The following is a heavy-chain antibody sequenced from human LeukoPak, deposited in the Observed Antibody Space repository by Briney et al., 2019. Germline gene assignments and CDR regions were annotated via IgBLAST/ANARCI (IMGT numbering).Heavy chain of an antibody. V-gene: IGHV4-39*01. Sequence: SETLSLTCTVSGGSISSSSYYWGWIRQPPGKGLEWIGSIYYSGSTYYNPSLKSRVTISVDTSKNQFSLKLSSVTAADTAVYYCAGSRGSSRKFDYWGQGTLVTVSS. D-gene: IGHD6-6*01. CDR3: AGSRGSSRKFDY. CDR1: GGSISSSSYY. J-gene: IGHJ4*02. CDR2: IYYSGST.